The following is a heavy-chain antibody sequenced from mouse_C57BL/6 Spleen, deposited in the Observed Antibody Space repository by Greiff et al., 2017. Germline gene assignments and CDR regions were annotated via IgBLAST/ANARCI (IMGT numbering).Heavy chain of an antibody. CDR2: IDPSDRTT. CDR1: GYTFTSYW. D-gene: IGHD1-1*01. V-gene: IGHV1-50*01. J-gene: IGHJ1*03. CDR3: ARVNYGSSYWYFDV. Sequence: QVQLKQSGAELVKPGASVKLSCKASGYTFTSYWMQWVKQRTGQGLEWIGEIDPSDRTTNYNQKFKGKATLTVDTSSSTAYMQLSSLTSEDSAVYYCARVNYGSSYWYFDVWGTGTTVTVSS.